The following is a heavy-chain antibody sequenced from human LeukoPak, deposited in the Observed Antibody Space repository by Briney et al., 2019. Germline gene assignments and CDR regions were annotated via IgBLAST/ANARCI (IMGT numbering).Heavy chain of an antibody. V-gene: IGHV4-61*01. CDR3: ASGGPYYYGSGSYPH. CDR2: IYYRGST. D-gene: IGHD3-10*01. CDR1: GGSVSSGSYY. Sequence: LSETLSLTCTVSGGSVSSGSYYWSWIRQPPGKGLEWIGYIYYRGSTNYNPSLKSRVTISVDTSKNQFSLKLSSVTAADTAVYYCASGGPYYYGSGSYPHWGQGTLVTVSS. J-gene: IGHJ4*02.